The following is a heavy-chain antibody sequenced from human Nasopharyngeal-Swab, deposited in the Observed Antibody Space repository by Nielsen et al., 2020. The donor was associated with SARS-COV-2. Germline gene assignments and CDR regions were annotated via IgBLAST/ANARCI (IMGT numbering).Heavy chain of an antibody. CDR3: ARVRYDILTGYHDNWFDP. J-gene: IGHJ5*02. CDR2: IYYSGST. Sequence: SETLSLTCTVSGGSISSSCYYWGWIRQPPGKGLEWIGSIYYSGSTYYNPSLKSRVTISVDTSKNQFSLKLSSVTAADTAVYYCARVRYDILTGYHDNWFDPWGQGTLVTVSS. V-gene: IGHV4-39*07. D-gene: IGHD3-9*01. CDR1: GGSISSSCYY.